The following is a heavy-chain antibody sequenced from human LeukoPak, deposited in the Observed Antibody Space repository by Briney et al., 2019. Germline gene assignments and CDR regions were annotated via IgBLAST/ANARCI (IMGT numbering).Heavy chain of an antibody. Sequence: SETLSLTCTVSGGSISSYYWSWIRQPPGKGLEWIWYIYYSGSTNYNPSLKSRVTISVDTSKNQFSLKLSSVTAADTAVYYCAGAPYYDILTGYYTSWFDPWGQGTLVTVSS. CDR2: IYYSGST. CDR1: GGSISSYY. CDR3: AGAPYYDILTGYYTSWFDP. V-gene: IGHV4-59*01. J-gene: IGHJ5*02. D-gene: IGHD3-9*01.